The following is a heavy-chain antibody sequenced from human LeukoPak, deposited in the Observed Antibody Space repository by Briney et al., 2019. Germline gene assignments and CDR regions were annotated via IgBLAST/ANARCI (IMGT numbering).Heavy chain of an antibody. Sequence: GASVKVSCKASGFTFTTYGISWVRQAPGQGLEWMGWISTYNGNTNTDYAQKLQGRVTMTRDTSISTAYMELSRLRSDDTAVYYCARGPGHSGYDQPHPPRLPNAFDIWGQGTMVTVSS. D-gene: IGHD5-12*01. CDR2: ISTYNGNT. V-gene: IGHV1-18*01. CDR3: ARGPGHSGYDQPHPPRLPNAFDI. J-gene: IGHJ3*02. CDR1: GFTFTTYG.